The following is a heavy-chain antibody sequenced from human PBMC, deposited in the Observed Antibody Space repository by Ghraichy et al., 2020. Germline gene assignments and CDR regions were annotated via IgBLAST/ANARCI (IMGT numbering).Heavy chain of an antibody. Sequence: LSLTCAASGFTFSNYWMYWVRQSPGKGLLWVSRIAKDGSFTTYADSVKGRFTISRDNAKDTLYLQMNSLTGEDTAVYYCARGLCSGGKCDYYSGMDVWGQGTTVTVSS. CDR3: ARGLCSGGKCDYYSGMDV. J-gene: IGHJ6*02. D-gene: IGHD2-15*01. CDR2: IAKDGSFT. V-gene: IGHV3-74*03. CDR1: GFTFSNYW.